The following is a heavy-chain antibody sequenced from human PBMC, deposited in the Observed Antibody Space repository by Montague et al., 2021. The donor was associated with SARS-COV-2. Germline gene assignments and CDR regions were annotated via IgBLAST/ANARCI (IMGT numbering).Heavy chain of an antibody. D-gene: IGHD3-22*01. V-gene: IGHV4-39*02. CDR3: ARLKRYFDSSGSPSAFDF. J-gene: IGHJ3*01. CDR2: IYYTGNT. Sequence: SETLSLTCTVSGGSITNNIDYWAWIRQPPGKGLEWIGCIYYTGNTYYNPSLKSPVTISVVTSKNHFTLKLSSVIAAETAVYYCARLKRYFDSSGSPSAFDFWGQGTKVTVSS. CDR1: GGSITNNIDY.